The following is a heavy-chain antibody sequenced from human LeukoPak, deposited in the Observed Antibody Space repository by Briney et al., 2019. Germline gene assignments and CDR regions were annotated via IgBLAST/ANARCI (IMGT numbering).Heavy chain of an antibody. V-gene: IGHV3-49*04. CDR3: TLYNYYGSGTYSY. D-gene: IGHD3-10*01. J-gene: IGHJ4*02. CDR2: IRSKAYGGTT. CDR1: GFSFGDST. Sequence: GGSPRLSCTASGFSFGDSTMTWVRQAPGKGLEWVSFIRSKAYGGTTEYAASVKGRFTISRDDSKSIAYLQMNSLKTEDTAMYYCTLYNYYGSGTYSYWGQGTLVTVSS.